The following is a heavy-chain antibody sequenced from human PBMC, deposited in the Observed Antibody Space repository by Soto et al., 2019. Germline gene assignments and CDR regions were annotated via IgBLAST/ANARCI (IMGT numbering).Heavy chain of an antibody. V-gene: IGHV4-31*02. CDR3: ARDAEGSITGFFAH. CDR2: TYYSGTT. J-gene: IGHJ4*02. D-gene: IGHD1-20*01. Sequence: QVQLQESGPGLVKPSQTLSLNCTVSGASITRGGYFWNWIRQLPGKGLEWIVHTYYSGTTSSNPSFKSRVSISVETSENLFSLTLTSVTAADTAIYYCARDAEGSITGFFAHWGQGILVTVSS. CDR1: GASITRGGYF.